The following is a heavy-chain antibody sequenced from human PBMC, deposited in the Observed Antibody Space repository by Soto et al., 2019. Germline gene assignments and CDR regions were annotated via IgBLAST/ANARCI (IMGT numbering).Heavy chain of an antibody. D-gene: IGHD3-22*01. Sequence: ASLKVSCKSSGYTFTGYYMHCVRQAPGQGLEWMGWINPNSGGTNYAQKFQGRVTMTRDTSISTAYMELSRLRSDDTAVYYCARGSSDDSSGYYPDWGQGTLVTVSS. CDR1: GYTFTGYY. CDR3: ARGSSDDSSGYYPD. V-gene: IGHV1-2*02. CDR2: INPNSGGT. J-gene: IGHJ4*02.